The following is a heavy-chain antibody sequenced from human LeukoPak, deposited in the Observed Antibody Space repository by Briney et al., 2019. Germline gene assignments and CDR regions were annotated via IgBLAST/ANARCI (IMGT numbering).Heavy chain of an antibody. Sequence: GGSPRLSCAASGFTFSSYSMNWVRQAPGKGLEWVSSISTTSSYIYYADSVKGRFTFSRDNAKNSLYLQMNSLRAEDTAVYYCARLRAGYRYGYGAFDIWGQGTMVTVSS. CDR2: ISTTSSYI. D-gene: IGHD5-18*01. J-gene: IGHJ3*02. CDR3: ARLRAGYRYGYGAFDI. CDR1: GFTFSSYS. V-gene: IGHV3-21*01.